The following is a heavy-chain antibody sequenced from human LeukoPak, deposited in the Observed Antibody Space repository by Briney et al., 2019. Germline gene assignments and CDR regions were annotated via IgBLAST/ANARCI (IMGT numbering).Heavy chain of an antibody. CDR3: ARQPDGDYVWIDP. D-gene: IGHD4-17*01. CDR1: GGTFSSYA. V-gene: IGHV1-69*13. Sequence: SVKASCKASGGTFSSYAISWVRQAAGQGLEWMGGIIPIFGTANYAQKFQGRVTITADESTSTAYMELSSMRSEDTAVYYCARQPDGDYVWIDPWGQGTLVSVSS. J-gene: IGHJ5*02. CDR2: IIPIFGTA.